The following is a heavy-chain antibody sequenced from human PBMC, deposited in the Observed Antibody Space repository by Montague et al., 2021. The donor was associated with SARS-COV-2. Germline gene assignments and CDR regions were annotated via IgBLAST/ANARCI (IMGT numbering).Heavy chain of an antibody. Sequence: SVKVSCKASGYTFTSYDINWVRQATGQGLEWMGWMNPNSGNTGYAQKFQGRVTMTRNTSISTAYMELSSLRSEDTAVYYCARGGFGEPNYYHYGMDVWGQGTTVTVSS. CDR2: MNPNSGNT. CDR1: GYTFTSYD. D-gene: IGHD3-10*01. CDR3: ARGGFGEPNYYHYGMDV. J-gene: IGHJ6*02. V-gene: IGHV1-8*02.